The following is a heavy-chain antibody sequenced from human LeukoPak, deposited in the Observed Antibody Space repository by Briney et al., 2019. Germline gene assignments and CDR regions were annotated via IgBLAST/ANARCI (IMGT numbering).Heavy chain of an antibody. Sequence: PGGSLRLSCAASGFTFSSYAMSWVRQAPGKGLEWVSAISGSGGSTYYADSVKGRFTISRDNSKNTLYLQMNSLRAEDTAVYYCAKDLDPLIVSPMDVWGQGTTVTVSS. CDR3: AKDLDPLIVSPMDV. CDR2: ISGSGGST. J-gene: IGHJ6*02. D-gene: IGHD3-22*01. CDR1: GFTFSSYA. V-gene: IGHV3-23*01.